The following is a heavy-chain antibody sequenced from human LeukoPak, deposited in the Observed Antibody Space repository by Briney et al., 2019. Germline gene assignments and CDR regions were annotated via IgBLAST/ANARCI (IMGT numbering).Heavy chain of an antibody. CDR3: ARRRLDGSGSYVDY. J-gene: IGHJ4*02. CDR1: GFTFSDYY. V-gene: IGHV4-34*01. D-gene: IGHD3-10*01. Sequence: GSLRLSCAASGFTFSDYYWSWIRQPPGKGLEWIGEINHSGSTNYNPSLKSRVTISVDTSKNQFSLKLSSVTAADTAVYYCARRRLDGSGSYVDYWGQGTLVTVSS. CDR2: INHSGST.